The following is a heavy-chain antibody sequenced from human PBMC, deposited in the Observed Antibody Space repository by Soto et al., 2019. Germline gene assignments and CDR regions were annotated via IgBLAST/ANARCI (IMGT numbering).Heavy chain of an antibody. CDR2: IDPSDSYT. J-gene: IGHJ4*02. Sequence: GESLKISCKGSGYRFTSYWISWVRQMPGKGLEWMGRIDPSDSYTNYSPSFQGHVTISADKSISTAYLQWSSLKASDTAMYYCERHGDTRSLDYWGQGTLVTVSS. V-gene: IGHV5-10-1*01. D-gene: IGHD1-26*01. CDR1: GYRFTSYW. CDR3: ERHGDTRSLDY.